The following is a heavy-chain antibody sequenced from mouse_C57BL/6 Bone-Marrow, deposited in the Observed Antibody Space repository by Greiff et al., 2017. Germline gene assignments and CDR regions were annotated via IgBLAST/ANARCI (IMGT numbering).Heavy chain of an antibody. CDR3: ASTYYDYDSIAY. CDR2: IHPNSGST. J-gene: IGHJ3*01. V-gene: IGHV1-64*01. Sequence: QVQLQQPGAELVKPGASVKLSCKASGYTFTSYWMHWVKQRPGQGLEWIGMIHPNSGSTNYNEKFKSKATLTVDKSSSTAYMQLSSLTSEDSAVYYCASTYYDYDSIAYWGQGTLVTVSA. CDR1: GYTFTSYW. D-gene: IGHD2-4*01.